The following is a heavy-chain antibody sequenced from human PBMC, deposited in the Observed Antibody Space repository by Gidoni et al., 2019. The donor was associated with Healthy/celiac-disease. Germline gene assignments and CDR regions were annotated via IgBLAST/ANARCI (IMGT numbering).Heavy chain of an antibody. CDR3: AKDIGAGYSSGWYAVGSYFDL. CDR2: ISWNSGSI. V-gene: IGHV3-9*01. Sequence: EVQLLESGGGLVQPGRSLRLSCASSGFTFDDYAIHGVRQAPGKGLEWVSGISWNSGSIGYADSVKGRFTISRDNAKNSLYLQMNSLRAEDTALYYCAKDIGAGYSSGWYAVGSYFDLWGRGTLVTVSS. CDR1: GFTFDDYA. D-gene: IGHD6-19*01. J-gene: IGHJ2*01.